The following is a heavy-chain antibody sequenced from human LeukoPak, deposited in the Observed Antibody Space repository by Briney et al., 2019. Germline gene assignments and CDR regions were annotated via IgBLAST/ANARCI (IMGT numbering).Heavy chain of an antibody. CDR1: GYTFTGYY. CDR2: INPNSGGT. J-gene: IGHJ4*02. Sequence: ASVKVSCKASGYTFTGYYMHWVRQAPGQGLEWMGWINPNSGGTNYAQKFQGRVTMTRDTSISTAYMELSRLRSDDTAVYYCARGVEDYDILTGYYTAYYLDYWGQGTLVTVSS. V-gene: IGHV1-2*02. D-gene: IGHD3-9*01. CDR3: ARGVEDYDILTGYYTAYYLDY.